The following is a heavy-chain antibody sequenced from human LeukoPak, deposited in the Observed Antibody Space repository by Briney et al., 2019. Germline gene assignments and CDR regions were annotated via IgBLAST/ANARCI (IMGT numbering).Heavy chain of an antibody. CDR1: GYTFTRYV. V-gene: IGHV1-18*01. Sequence: ASVKVSCKASGYTFTRYVITWVRQAPGQGPEWMGRISTYNGNTNYAQKLQGRVIMTTDTSTSTAYMELRSLRSDDTAVYYCARGAYYNILTGHETVDAFDFWGQGTVVTVSS. CDR2: ISTYNGNT. CDR3: ARGAYYNILTGHETVDAFDF. J-gene: IGHJ3*01. D-gene: IGHD3-9*01.